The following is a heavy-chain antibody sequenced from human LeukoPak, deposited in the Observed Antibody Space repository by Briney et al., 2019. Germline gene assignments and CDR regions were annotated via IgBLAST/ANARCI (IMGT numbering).Heavy chain of an antibody. CDR3: ARDVYRGSSWYAFDF. V-gene: IGHV3-7*01. D-gene: IGHD6-13*01. CDR1: GFTFSSYW. Sequence: GGSLRLSCAASGFTFSSYWMSWVRQAPGKGLEWVANIKQDGSEKYYGDSVKGRFTISRDNAKNSLYLQMNSLRAEDTGVYYCARDVYRGSSWYAFDFWGQGTLVTVSS. CDR2: IKQDGSEK. J-gene: IGHJ4*02.